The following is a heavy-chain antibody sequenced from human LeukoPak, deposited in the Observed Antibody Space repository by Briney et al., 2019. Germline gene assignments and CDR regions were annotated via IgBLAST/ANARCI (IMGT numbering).Heavy chain of an antibody. V-gene: IGHV4-34*01. CDR3: ARVFNYPGWFDP. D-gene: IGHD4-11*01. Sequence: PSETLSLTCAVYGGSFSGYYWSWIRQPPGKGLEWIGEINHSGSTNYNPSLKSRVTISVDTSKNRFSLMLSSVTAADTAVYYCARVFNYPGWFDPWGQGTLVTVSS. J-gene: IGHJ5*02. CDR1: GGSFSGYY. CDR2: INHSGST.